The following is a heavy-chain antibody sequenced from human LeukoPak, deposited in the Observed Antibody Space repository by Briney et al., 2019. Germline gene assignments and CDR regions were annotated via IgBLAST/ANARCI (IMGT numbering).Heavy chain of an antibody. Sequence: QPGGSLRLSCAASGFTFSDAWMSWVRQAPGKGLEWVSTISGSGGSTYYADSVKGRFTISRDNSKSTLYLQMNSLRAEDTAVYYCAKDPMFYYDSSGLPSYFDYWGQGTLVTVSS. D-gene: IGHD3-22*01. V-gene: IGHV3-23*01. J-gene: IGHJ4*02. CDR2: ISGSGGST. CDR1: GFTFSDAW. CDR3: AKDPMFYYDSSGLPSYFDY.